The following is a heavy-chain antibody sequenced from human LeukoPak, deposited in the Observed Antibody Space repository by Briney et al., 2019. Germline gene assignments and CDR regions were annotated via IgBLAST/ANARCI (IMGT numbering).Heavy chain of an antibody. Sequence: SETLSLTCTVSDNSINSYYWSWIRQPAGKGLEWIGRIYTSGTIYTSASTNYNPSLKSRVTMSVDTSKKQVSLKLTSVTAADTAVYYCARAHYDILTAYYGGWFDPWGQGILVAVSS. CDR2: IYTSGTIYTSAST. J-gene: IGHJ5*02. CDR1: DNSINSYY. D-gene: IGHD3-9*01. V-gene: IGHV4-4*07. CDR3: ARAHYDILTAYYGGWFDP.